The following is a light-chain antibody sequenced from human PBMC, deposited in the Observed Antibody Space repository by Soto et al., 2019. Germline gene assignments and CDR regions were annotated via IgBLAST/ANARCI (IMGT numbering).Light chain of an antibody. V-gene: IGKV3-20*01. CDR2: DAS. J-gene: IGKJ1*01. CDR1: QTVRSGY. Sequence: EIVLTQSPGTLSLSPGARATLSCRASQTVRSGYLAWYQQKPGQSPRLLLYDASRRATGIPDRFSRSGSGTDFTLSTGRLEPYDSEVYYCQQYYSTPGTFGPGAKVESK. CDR3: QQYYSTPGT.